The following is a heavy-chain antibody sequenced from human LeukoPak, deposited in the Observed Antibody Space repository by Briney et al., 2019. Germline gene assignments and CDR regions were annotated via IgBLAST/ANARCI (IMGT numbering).Heavy chain of an antibody. CDR3: AKQSVTGTLHFDY. CDR2: ISGSYIPGRT. Sequence: HSSETLSLTCAVYGGSFSGYYWSWVRQAPGKGLEWVSAISGSYIPGRTYYADSVKGRFTISRDNSKNTLYLQMSSLRAEDTAVYYCAKQSVTGTLHFDYWGQGTLVTVSS. D-gene: IGHD6-19*01. V-gene: IGHV3-23*01. J-gene: IGHJ4*02. CDR1: GGSFSGYY.